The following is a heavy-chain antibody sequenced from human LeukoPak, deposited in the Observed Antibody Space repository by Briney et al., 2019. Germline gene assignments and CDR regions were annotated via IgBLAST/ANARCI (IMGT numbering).Heavy chain of an antibody. CDR1: GGSISSYY. CDR2: IYTSGST. V-gene: IGHV4-4*09. Sequence: PSETLSLTCTVSGGSISSYYWSWIRQPPGKGLEWIGYIYTSGSTNYNPSLKSRVTISVDTSKNQFSLKLSSVTAADTAVYYCARAVYGLFDAFEIWGQGTMVTVSP. D-gene: IGHD5/OR15-5a*01. J-gene: IGHJ3*02. CDR3: ARAVYGLFDAFEI.